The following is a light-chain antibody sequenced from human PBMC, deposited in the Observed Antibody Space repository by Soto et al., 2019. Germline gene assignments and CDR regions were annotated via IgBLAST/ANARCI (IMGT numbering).Light chain of an antibody. V-gene: IGKV3-20*01. CDR3: QQYGSSPRT. CDR2: GAS. CDR1: QSVSSSF. J-gene: IGKJ1*01. Sequence: EIVLTQSPGTLSLSPGERATLSCRASQSVSSSFLAWYQQKPGQAPRLLIYGASSRATGIPDRFSGSGSGTDLTLTISRREPEDFAVYYCQQYGSSPRTFGQGTKVEIK.